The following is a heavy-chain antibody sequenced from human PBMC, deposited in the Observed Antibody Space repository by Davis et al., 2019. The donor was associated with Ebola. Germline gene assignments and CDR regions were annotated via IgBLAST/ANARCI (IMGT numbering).Heavy chain of an antibody. CDR2: IWYDGSNK. CDR3: ARVHTTALGYYYYGMDV. CDR1: GFTFSSYG. J-gene: IGHJ6*02. V-gene: IGHV3-33*01. D-gene: IGHD1-14*01. Sequence: GESLKISCAASGFTFSSYGMHWVRQAPGKGLEWVAVIWYDGSNKYYADSVKGRFTISRDNSKNTLYLQMNSLRAEDTAVYYCARVHTTALGYYYYGMDVWGQGTTVTVSS.